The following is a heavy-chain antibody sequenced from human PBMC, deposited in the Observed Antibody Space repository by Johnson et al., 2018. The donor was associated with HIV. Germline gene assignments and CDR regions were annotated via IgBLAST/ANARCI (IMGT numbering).Heavy chain of an antibody. J-gene: IGHJ3*02. CDR1: GFTFDDYG. CDR3: ARGAPEDIVVVPAAFDI. CDR2: INWNGGST. D-gene: IGHD2-2*01. V-gene: IGHV3-20*04. Sequence: VQLVESGGGVVRPGGSLRLSCAASGFTFDDYGMSWVRQAPGKGLEWVSGINWNGGSTGYTDSVKGRFTISRDNAKNSLYLQMNSLRAEDTALYYCARGAPEDIVVVPAAFDIWGQGTMVTVSS.